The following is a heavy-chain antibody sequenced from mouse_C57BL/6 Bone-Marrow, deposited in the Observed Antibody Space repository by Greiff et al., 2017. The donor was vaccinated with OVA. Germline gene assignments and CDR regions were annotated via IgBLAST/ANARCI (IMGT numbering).Heavy chain of an antibody. J-gene: IGHJ4*01. V-gene: IGHV1-81*01. CDR2: IYPRSGNT. CDR1: GYTFTSYG. CDR3: ARSFYYAMDY. Sequence: LVESGAELARPGASVKLSCKASGYTFTSYGISWVKQRPGQGLEWIGEIYPRSGNTYYNEKFKGKATLTADKSSSTAYMELRSLTSEDSAVYFCARSFYYAMDYWGQGTSVTVSS.